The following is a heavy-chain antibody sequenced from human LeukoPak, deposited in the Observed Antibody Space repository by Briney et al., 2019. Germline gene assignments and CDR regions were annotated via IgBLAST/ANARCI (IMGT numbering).Heavy chain of an antibody. Sequence: GGSLRLSCAASGFTFSGSAMYWVRQASGKGLEWVGRIRSKANRYATAYAASVKGRFTIPRDDSKNTAYLQMNSLKTEDTAMYYCTRSYTVPPDNWFDPWGQGTLVTVSS. CDR2: IRSKANRYAT. V-gene: IGHV3-73*01. D-gene: IGHD2-2*02. CDR3: TRSYTVPPDNWFDP. CDR1: GFTFSGSA. J-gene: IGHJ5*02.